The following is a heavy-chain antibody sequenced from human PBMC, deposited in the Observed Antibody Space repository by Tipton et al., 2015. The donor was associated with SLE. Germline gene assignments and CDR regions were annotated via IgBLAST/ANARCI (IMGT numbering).Heavy chain of an antibody. Sequence: LRLSCTVSGGSISSGSYYWSWIRQPAGKGLEWIGHIYTSGSTNYNPSLKSRVTISVDTSKNQFSLKLSSVTAADTAVYYCARDIGYYDSSGLDFDYWGQGTLVTVSS. CDR1: GGSISSGSYY. J-gene: IGHJ4*02. D-gene: IGHD3-22*01. CDR2: IYTSGST. V-gene: IGHV4-61*09. CDR3: ARDIGYYDSSGLDFDY.